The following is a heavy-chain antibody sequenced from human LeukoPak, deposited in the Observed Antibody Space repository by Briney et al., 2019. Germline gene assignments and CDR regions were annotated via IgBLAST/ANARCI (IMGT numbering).Heavy chain of an antibody. CDR1: GFTFSSYW. V-gene: IGHV3-21*01. Sequence: GGSLRLSCAASGFTFSSYWMNWVRQAPGKGPEWVSSISGWSSDIYYADSVKGRFTISRDNSKNSLYLQMKSLRAEDTALYYCARRGYHDYSGFDYWGQGTLVTVSS. J-gene: IGHJ4*02. D-gene: IGHD3-16*01. CDR2: ISGWSSDI. CDR3: ARRGYHDYSGFDY.